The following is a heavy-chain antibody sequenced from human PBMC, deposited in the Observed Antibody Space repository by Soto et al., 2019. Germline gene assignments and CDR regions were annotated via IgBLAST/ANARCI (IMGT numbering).Heavy chain of an antibody. Sequence: DVQLVESGGGLVQPGGSLRLSCAASGFIFSSYGMHWVRQAPGKGLEYVSGISSSGGSTYYADSVKGRFTISRDNSKNTVNLQMGSLRAEDMAVYYCARMKWPDRLFDYWGQGTLVTVSS. D-gene: IGHD5-12*01. CDR3: ARMKWPDRLFDY. J-gene: IGHJ4*02. CDR1: GFIFSSYG. V-gene: IGHV3-64*07. CDR2: ISSSGGST.